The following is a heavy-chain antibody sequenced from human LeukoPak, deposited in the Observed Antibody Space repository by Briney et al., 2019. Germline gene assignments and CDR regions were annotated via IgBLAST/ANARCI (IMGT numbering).Heavy chain of an antibody. V-gene: IGHV1-69*13. CDR1: GGTFSSYA. CDR3: AREGKLDDAFDI. Sequence: GASVNVSCKASGGTFSSYAISWVRQAPGQGLEWMGGIIPIFGTANYAQKFQGRVTITADESTSTAYMELSSLRSEDTAVYYCAREGKLDDAFDIWGQGTMVTVSS. CDR2: IIPIFGTA. J-gene: IGHJ3*02. D-gene: IGHD1-7*01.